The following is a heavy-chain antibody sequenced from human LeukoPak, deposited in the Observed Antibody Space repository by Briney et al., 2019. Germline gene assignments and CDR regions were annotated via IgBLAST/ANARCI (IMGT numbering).Heavy chain of an antibody. D-gene: IGHD3-3*01. Sequence: ASVKVSCKASGYTFTSYDINWVRQATGQGLEWMGWMNPNSGNTGYAQKFQGRVTMTRNTPISTAYMELSSLRSEDTAVYYCARDLDYDFWSGYYSYGGYYGMDVWGQGTTVTVSS. CDR2: MNPNSGNT. J-gene: IGHJ6*02. V-gene: IGHV1-8*01. CDR1: GYTFTSYD. CDR3: ARDLDYDFWSGYYSYGGYYGMDV.